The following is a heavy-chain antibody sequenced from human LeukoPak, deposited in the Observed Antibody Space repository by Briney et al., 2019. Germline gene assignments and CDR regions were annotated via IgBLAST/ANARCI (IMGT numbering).Heavy chain of an antibody. D-gene: IGHD6-13*01. CDR3: AKEKQQLFFRNWFDP. CDR2: ISYDGSNK. V-gene: IGHV3-30*18. Sequence: VGSLRLSCAASGFTFSSYGMHWVRPAPGKGLEWVAVISYDGSNKYYADSVKGRFTISRDNSKNTLYLQMNSLRAEDTAVYYCAKEKQQLFFRNWFDPWGQGTLVTVSS. CDR1: GFTFSSYG. J-gene: IGHJ5*02.